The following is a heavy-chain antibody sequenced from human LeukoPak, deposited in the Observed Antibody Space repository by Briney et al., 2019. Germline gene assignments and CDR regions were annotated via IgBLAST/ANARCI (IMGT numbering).Heavy chain of an antibody. CDR3: ARVRDYYDSRGYYFEYFDH. J-gene: IGHJ1*01. Sequence: GGSLRLSCAASGFTFSSYGMHWVRQAPGKGLEWVAFIRYDGSNKYYADSVKGRFTISRDNSKNTLYLQMNSLRAEDTAVYYCARVRDYYDSRGYYFEYFDHWGQGTLVTVSS. CDR2: IRYDGSNK. V-gene: IGHV3-30*02. D-gene: IGHD3-22*01. CDR1: GFTFSSYG.